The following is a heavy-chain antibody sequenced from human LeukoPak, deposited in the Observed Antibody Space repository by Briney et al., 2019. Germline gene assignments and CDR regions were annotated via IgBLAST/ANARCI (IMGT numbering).Heavy chain of an antibody. Sequence: SETLSLTCAVYGGSFSGYYWSWIRQPPGKGLEWIGEINHSGSTNYNPSLKSRVTISVDTSKNRFSLKLSSVTAADTAVYYCARGRVAAAGPFDYWGQGTLVTVSS. V-gene: IGHV4-34*01. CDR1: GGSFSGYY. CDR2: INHSGST. D-gene: IGHD6-13*01. J-gene: IGHJ4*02. CDR3: ARGRVAAAGPFDY.